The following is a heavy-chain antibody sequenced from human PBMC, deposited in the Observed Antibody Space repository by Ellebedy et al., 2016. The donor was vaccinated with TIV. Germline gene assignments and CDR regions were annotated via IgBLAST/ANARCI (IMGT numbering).Heavy chain of an antibody. CDR1: GASITNYY. J-gene: IGHJ5*02. CDR3: ARVRFSPGWFDP. CDR2: LYTGGIA. V-gene: IGHV4-4*07. Sequence: SETLSLTCIVSGASITNYYWNWIRQPAGKGLEWIGRLYTGGIATYNPSLKSRVTISVDTSRNQVYLKLNSVTAADTGVYHCARVRFSPGWFDPWGQGIMVTVSS.